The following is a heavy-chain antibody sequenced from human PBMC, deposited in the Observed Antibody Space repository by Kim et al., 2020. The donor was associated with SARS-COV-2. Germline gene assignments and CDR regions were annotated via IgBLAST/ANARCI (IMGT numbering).Heavy chain of an antibody. CDR2: ISWNSGSI. CDR1: GFTFGDYA. CDR3: AKDLVLRYFDWSSFDY. D-gene: IGHD3-9*01. V-gene: IGHV3-9*01. J-gene: IGHJ4*02. Sequence: GGSLRLSCAASGFTFGDYAMHWVRQAPGKGLEWVSGISWNSGSIGYADSVKGRFTISRDNAKNSLYLQMNSLRAEDTALYYCAKDLVLRYFDWSSFDYWGQGTLVTVSS.